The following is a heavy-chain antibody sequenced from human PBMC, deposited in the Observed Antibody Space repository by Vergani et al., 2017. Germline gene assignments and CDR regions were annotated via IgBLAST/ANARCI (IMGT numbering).Heavy chain of an antibody. CDR3: ARGXYSSGWYAGYYFDY. Sequence: QVQLVQSGAEVKKPGASVKVSCKASGYTFISYGISWVRQAPGQGLEWMGWISAYNGNTNYAQKPQGRVTMTTDTSTRTAYMELRSLRSDGTAVYYCARGXYSSGWYAGYYFDYWGQGTLVTVSS. CDR1: GYTFISYG. CDR2: ISAYNGNT. D-gene: IGHD6-19*01. J-gene: IGHJ4*02. V-gene: IGHV1-18*01.